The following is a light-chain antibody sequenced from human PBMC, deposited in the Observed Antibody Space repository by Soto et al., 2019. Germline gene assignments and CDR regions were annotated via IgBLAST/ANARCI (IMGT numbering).Light chain of an antibody. CDR1: QSVSSY. CDR3: QQRSNWPPT. Sequence: EIVLTQSPATLSLSPGERATLSCRASQSVSSYLAWYQQKPGQAPRLLIYDASNMATGIPARFSGSGSGTDFTLTISCLEPEDFAVYYCQQRSNWPPTFGQGTKLEIK. CDR2: DAS. J-gene: IGKJ2*01. V-gene: IGKV3-11*01.